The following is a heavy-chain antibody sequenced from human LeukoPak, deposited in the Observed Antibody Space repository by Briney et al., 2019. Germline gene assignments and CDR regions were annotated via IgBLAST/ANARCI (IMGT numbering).Heavy chain of an antibody. CDR1: GFTFSSYA. CDR2: IRGNGGST. CDR3: ARNYFGSGSYPLPYYFDY. V-gene: IGHV3-23*01. Sequence: GGSLRLSCAASGFTFSSYAMSWVRQAPGNGLEWLSTIRGNGGSTNYADSVKGRFTISRDNSKNTLYLQMNSLRAEDTAVYYCARNYFGSGSYPLPYYFDYWGQGTLVTVSS. D-gene: IGHD3-10*01. J-gene: IGHJ4*02.